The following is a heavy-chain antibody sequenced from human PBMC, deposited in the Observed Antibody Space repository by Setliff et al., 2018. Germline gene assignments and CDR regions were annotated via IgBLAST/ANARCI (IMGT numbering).Heavy chain of an antibody. CDR2: FDPEDAET. V-gene: IGHV1-24*01. Sequence: GASVKVPRKVSGYTLTELSIHWVRQTPGKGLEWMGGFDPEDAETIYTQKFQGRVSLTEDTSTNTAYMELSGLTSEDTAVYYCATPPYYYESDGPRDFWGHGTLVTVSS. CDR3: ATPPYYYESDGPRDF. D-gene: IGHD3-22*01. CDR1: GYTLTELS. J-gene: IGHJ4*01.